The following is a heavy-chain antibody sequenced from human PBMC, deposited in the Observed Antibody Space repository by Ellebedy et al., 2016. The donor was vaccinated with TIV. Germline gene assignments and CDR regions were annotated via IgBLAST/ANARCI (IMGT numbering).Heavy chain of an antibody. CDR1: ELTFSNYA. CDR2: ISGSGANT. Sequence: PGGSLRLSCVASELTFSNYAMTWVRRAPGKGLEWVSSISGSGANTYYADSVTGRFTISRDNSKTTLYLQMTSLRAEDAAVYYCAGGFYGGGKIPFGYWGQGSLVTVSS. V-gene: IGHV3-23*01. CDR3: AGGFYGGGKIPFGY. D-gene: IGHD4-23*01. J-gene: IGHJ4*02.